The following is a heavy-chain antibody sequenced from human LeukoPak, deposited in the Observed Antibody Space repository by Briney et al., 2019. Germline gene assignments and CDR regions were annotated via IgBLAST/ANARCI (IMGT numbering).Heavy chain of an antibody. Sequence: GGSLRLSCAPAAFTVSSNYMSWVRQAPGKGLNWVSVIYSGGGTYYADSVKGRFTISRDNSKNTLYLQMTSLRAEDSAVYYCARGDFGSGTYYNSHWGQGTLVTVSS. CDR2: IYSGGGT. CDR1: AFTVSSNY. D-gene: IGHD3-10*01. J-gene: IGHJ4*02. V-gene: IGHV3-66*02. CDR3: ARGDFGSGTYYNSH.